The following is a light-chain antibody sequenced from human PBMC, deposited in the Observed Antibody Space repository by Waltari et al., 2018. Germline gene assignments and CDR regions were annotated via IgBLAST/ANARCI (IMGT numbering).Light chain of an antibody. J-gene: IGLJ2*01. CDR3: QVWDASSASVV. V-gene: IGLV3-9*01. CDR1: NIGRKN. Sequence: SYEVTQSLSVSVALGQTAKLPRGGDNIGRKNVHWYQQKPGQAPVLVLYRGSNRPSGIPGRFSGSNSGNTATLTISGVQGGDEGDYYCQVWDASSASVVFGGGSQLTVL. CDR2: RGS.